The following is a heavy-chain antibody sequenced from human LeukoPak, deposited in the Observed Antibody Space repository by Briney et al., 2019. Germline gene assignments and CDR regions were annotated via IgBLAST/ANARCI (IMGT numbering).Heavy chain of an antibody. Sequence: SETLSLTCTVSGGSMSSYYWSWIRQPPGKGLEWIGYIYYSGSTNYNPSLKSRVTISVDTSKNQFSLKLSSVTAADTAVYYCARVRAYYGSGSYYNDYYYYMDVWGKGTTVTISS. V-gene: IGHV4-59*01. CDR2: IYYSGST. J-gene: IGHJ6*03. CDR3: ARVRAYYGSGSYYNDYYYYMDV. CDR1: GGSMSSYY. D-gene: IGHD3-10*01.